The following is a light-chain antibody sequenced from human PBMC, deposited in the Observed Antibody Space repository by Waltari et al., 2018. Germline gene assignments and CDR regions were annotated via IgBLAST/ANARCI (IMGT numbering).Light chain of an antibody. CDR2: DVS. J-gene: IGLJ2*01. CDR1: SSAVGGYNY. CDR3: CSHAGSGTFWV. V-gene: IGLV2-23*02. Sequence: QSVLTQPASVSGSPGQSITISCTGTSSAVGGYNYVPWYQRHPGKAPKVMIFDVSKRPSGVSDRFSGSKSGNTASLTISGLQAEDEADYYCCSHAGSGTFWVFGGGTKLTVL.